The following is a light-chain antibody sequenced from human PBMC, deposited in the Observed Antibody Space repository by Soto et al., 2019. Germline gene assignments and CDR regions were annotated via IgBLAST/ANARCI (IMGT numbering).Light chain of an antibody. Sequence: EIVLTQSPGTLSLSPGERATLSCRASQSVTSTYLGWYQQKPGQAPSLLIYGASSRATGIPDRFSGSGSGTDFTLTISRLEPEDFAVYYCQQYVSPPLTFGQGTRLEIK. J-gene: IGKJ5*01. CDR3: QQYVSPPLT. CDR2: GAS. V-gene: IGKV3-20*01. CDR1: QSVTSTY.